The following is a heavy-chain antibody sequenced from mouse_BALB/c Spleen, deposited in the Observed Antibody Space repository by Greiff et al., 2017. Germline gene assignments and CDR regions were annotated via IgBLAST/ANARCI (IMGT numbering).Heavy chain of an antibody. CDR1: GFNIKDTY. Sequence: VQLQQSGAELVKPGASVKLSCTASGFNIKDTYMHWVKQRPEQGLEWIGRIDPANGNTKYDPKFQGKATITADTTSNTSYLQLSSLTSEDTAVYYCARAGYGNYVLDYWGQGTTLTVSS. J-gene: IGHJ2*01. D-gene: IGHD2-1*01. CDR3: ARAGYGNYVLDY. V-gene: IGHV14-3*02. CDR2: IDPANGNT.